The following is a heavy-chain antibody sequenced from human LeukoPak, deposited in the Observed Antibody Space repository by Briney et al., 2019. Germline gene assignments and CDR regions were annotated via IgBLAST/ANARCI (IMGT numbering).Heavy chain of an antibody. V-gene: IGHV1-69*04. CDR1: GGTFSSYA. Sequence: SVKFSCKASGGTFSSYAISWVRQAPGQGLEWMGRIIPILGIANYAQKFQGRVTITADKSTSTAYMELSSLRSEDTAVYYCASGGSGSDLDYWGQGTLVTVSS. CDR2: IIPILGIA. D-gene: IGHD1-14*01. J-gene: IGHJ4*02. CDR3: ASGGSGSDLDY.